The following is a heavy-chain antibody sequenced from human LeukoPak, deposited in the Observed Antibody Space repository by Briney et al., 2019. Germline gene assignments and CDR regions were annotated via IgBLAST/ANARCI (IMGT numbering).Heavy chain of an antibody. CDR1: GYTFTSYY. CDR2: INPSGGST. V-gene: IGHV1-46*01. J-gene: IGHJ4*02. CDR3: AREYYYDSSPRAFDY. D-gene: IGHD3-22*01. Sequence: ASVKVSCKASGYTFTSYYMHWVRQAPGQGLEWMGIINPSGGSTSYAQKFQGRVTMTRDMSTSTVYMELSSLRSEDTAVYYCAREYYYDSSPRAFDYWGQGTLVTVSS.